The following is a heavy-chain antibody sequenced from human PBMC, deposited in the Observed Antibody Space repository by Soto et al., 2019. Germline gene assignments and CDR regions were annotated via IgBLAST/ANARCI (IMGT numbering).Heavy chain of an antibody. CDR2: MNGAASST. Sequence: QLSESGGGLVQPGGSLTLSCAASGFSLTYAMTWVRQPPWKGLEWVSSMNGAASSTSYADSVKGRFTMSRDNSKNTLYLEMNTLRPEDTAVYYCARGGADHYNYGMDVWGQGTTVIVSS. D-gene: IGHD3-10*01. J-gene: IGHJ6*02. CDR1: GFSLTYA. CDR3: ARGGADHYNYGMDV. V-gene: IGHV3-23*05.